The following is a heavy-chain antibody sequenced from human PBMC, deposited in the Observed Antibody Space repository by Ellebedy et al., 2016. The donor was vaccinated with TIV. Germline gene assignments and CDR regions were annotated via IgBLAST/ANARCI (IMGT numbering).Heavy chain of an antibody. J-gene: IGHJ4*02. Sequence: GESLKISCAASGFAFRNHAMNWVRQAPGTGLEWVSGIYGDGGGTFYADSVKGRFTISRDNSKNTLYLQMNSLRAEDTAVYYCAREVGGSGSSFDYWGQGTLVTVSS. CDR1: GFAFRNHA. CDR3: AREVGGSGSSFDY. D-gene: IGHD3-10*01. CDR2: IYGDGGGT. V-gene: IGHV3-23*01.